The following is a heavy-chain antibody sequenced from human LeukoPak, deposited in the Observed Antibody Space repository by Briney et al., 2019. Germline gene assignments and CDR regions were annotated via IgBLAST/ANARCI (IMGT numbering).Heavy chain of an antibody. CDR3: VRGADTGYSSDS. CDR2: INSDGRST. CDR1: GFTFNTYS. J-gene: IGHJ4*02. V-gene: IGHV3-74*01. D-gene: IGHD3-9*01. Sequence: GGSLRLSCAASGFTFNTYSMNWVRQAPGKGLEWVSRINSDGRSTNYADSVKGRFSISRDNAENTLYLQMNSLRVEDTAVYYCVRGADTGYSSDSWGQGTLVTVSS.